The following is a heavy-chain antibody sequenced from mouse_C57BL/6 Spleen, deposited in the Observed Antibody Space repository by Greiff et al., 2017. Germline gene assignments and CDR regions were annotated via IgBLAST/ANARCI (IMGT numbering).Heavy chain of an antibody. CDR3: ARGLYDGYSWYFDV. V-gene: IGHV1-47*01. D-gene: IGHD2-3*01. CDR2: FHPYNDDT. CDR1: GYTFTTYP. Sequence: QVQLKQSGAELVKPGASVTMSCKASGYTFTTYPIEWMKQNHGKSLEWIGNFHPYNDDTKYNEKFKGKATLTVEKSSSTVYLELSRLTSDDSAVYYCARGLYDGYSWYFDVWGTGTTVTVSS. J-gene: IGHJ1*03.